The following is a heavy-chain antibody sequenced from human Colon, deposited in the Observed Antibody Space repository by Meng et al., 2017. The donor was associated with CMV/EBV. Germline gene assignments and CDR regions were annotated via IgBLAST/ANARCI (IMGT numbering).Heavy chain of an antibody. CDR3: ARDGSGFEGWFDI. J-gene: IGHJ2*01. CDR1: GASISSYY. D-gene: IGHD3-22*01. CDR2: MYYTGRT. Sequence: SETLSLTCTVSGASISSYYWSWIRQPPGKGLEWIGYMYYTGRTSYNPSLKSRVTMSMDTSKNQFSLNLKSVTAADTAVYYCARDGSGFEGWFDIWGRGTLVTVSS. V-gene: IGHV4-59*12.